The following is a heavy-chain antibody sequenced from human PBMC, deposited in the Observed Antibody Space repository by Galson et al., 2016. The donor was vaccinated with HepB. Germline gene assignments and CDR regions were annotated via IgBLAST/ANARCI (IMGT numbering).Heavy chain of an antibody. D-gene: IGHD3-16*01. CDR3: VREGGRGGGSP. J-gene: IGHJ5*02. CDR1: GFTFTSYW. CDR2: IKQDGSEK. V-gene: IGHV3-7*03. Sequence: SLRLSCAASGFTFTSYWMSWARQPPGKGREWVANIKQDGSEKNYVDSVKGRFTIPRDNAKNSLYLQMNSLRAEDTAVYYWVREGGRGGGSPWGQGALVTVSS.